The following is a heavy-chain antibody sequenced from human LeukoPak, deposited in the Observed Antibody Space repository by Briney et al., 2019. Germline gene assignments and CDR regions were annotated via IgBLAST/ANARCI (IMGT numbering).Heavy chain of an antibody. CDR1: GFTFGDHA. CDR3: TRECSGGSCYRLSSRGMDV. J-gene: IGHJ6*02. D-gene: IGHD2-15*01. CDR2: IKSKTDGGTT. V-gene: IGHV3-15*01. Sequence: PGRSLRLSCTAFGFTFGDHAMSWVRQAPGKGLEWVGRIKSKTDGGTTDYAAPVKGRFTISRDDSKNTLYLQMNSLKTEDTAVYYCTRECSGGSCYRLSSRGMDVWGQGTTVTVSS.